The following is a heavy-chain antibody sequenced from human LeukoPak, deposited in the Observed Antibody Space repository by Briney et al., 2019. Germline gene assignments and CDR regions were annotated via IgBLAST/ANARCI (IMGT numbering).Heavy chain of an antibody. V-gene: IGHV3-23*01. CDR3: AKRRHYYDSSGPSDY. CDR1: GFTFSSYA. CDR2: ISGSGGSI. Sequence: GGSLRLSCAASGFTFSSYAMSWVRQAPGKGLEWVSAISGSGGSIYYADSVKGGFTISRDNSKNTLYLQMNSLRAEDTAVYYCAKRRHYYDSSGPSDYWGQGTLVTVSS. D-gene: IGHD3-22*01. J-gene: IGHJ4*02.